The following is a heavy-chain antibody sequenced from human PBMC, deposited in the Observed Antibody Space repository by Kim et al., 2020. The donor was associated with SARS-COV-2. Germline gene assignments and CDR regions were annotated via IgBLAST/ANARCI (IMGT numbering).Heavy chain of an antibody. D-gene: IGHD6-13*01. Sequence: PRYAQGCTGRFVFSLDTSVSTAYLQISSLKAEDTAVYYCARHGYSGAFDIWGQGTMVTVSS. V-gene: IGHV7-4-1*02. J-gene: IGHJ3*02. CDR3: ARHGYSGAFDI. CDR2: P.